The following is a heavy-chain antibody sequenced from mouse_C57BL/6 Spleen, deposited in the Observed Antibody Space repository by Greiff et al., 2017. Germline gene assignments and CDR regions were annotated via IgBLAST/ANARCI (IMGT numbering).Heavy chain of an antibody. CDR2: IYPSDSET. J-gene: IGHJ4*01. V-gene: IGHV1-52*01. D-gene: IGHD2-12*01. Sequence: VQLQQPGAELVRPGSSVKLSCKASGYTFTSYWMHWVKQRPIQGLEWIGNIYPSDSETHYNQKFKDKATLTVDKSSSTAYMQLRSLTSEDAAVYYFAREDSYYNAMDYWGQGTSVTVSS. CDR3: AREDSYYNAMDY. CDR1: GYTFTSYW.